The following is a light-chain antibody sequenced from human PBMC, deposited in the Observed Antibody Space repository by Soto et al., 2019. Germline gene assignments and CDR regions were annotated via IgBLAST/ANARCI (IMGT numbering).Light chain of an antibody. V-gene: IGKV1-5*01. CDR1: QSISSW. CDR2: DAS. CDR3: QQLNSYPIT. J-gene: IGKJ5*01. Sequence: DIKMTQSPSTLSASIGDRVTITCRASQSISSWLAWYQQKPGKAPKLLIYDASSLESGVPSRFSGSGSGTEFTLTISSLQPEDFATYYCQQLNSYPITFGQGTRLEI.